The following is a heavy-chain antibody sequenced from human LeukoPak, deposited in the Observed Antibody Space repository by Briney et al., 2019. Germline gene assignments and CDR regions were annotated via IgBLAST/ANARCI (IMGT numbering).Heavy chain of an antibody. Sequence: GGSVTVSCKASGYTFTSYGISWVRQAPGQGLEWMGWISAYNGNTNYAQKLQRRVTMTTDTSTSTAYMELRSLRSDDTAVYYCATDRNTAMAAFDYWGQGTLVTVSS. CDR2: ISAYNGNT. D-gene: IGHD5-18*01. CDR1: GYTFTSYG. J-gene: IGHJ4*02. V-gene: IGHV1-18*04. CDR3: ATDRNTAMAAFDY.